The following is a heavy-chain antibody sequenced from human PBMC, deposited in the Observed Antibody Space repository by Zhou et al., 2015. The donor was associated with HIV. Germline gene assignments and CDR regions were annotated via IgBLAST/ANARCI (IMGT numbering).Heavy chain of an antibody. CDR3: ATFKYGGYLRGYWFDP. Sequence: QVQLVQSGAEVKKPGSSVKVSCKASGGTFSSYTISWVRQAPGQGLEWMGRIIPILGIANYAQKFQGRVTITADKSTSTAYMELSSLRSEDTAVYYCATFKYGGYLRGYWFDPWGQGTLVTVSS. D-gene: IGHD5-12*01. V-gene: IGHV1-69*02. CDR1: GGTFSSYT. J-gene: IGHJ5*02. CDR2: IIPILGIA.